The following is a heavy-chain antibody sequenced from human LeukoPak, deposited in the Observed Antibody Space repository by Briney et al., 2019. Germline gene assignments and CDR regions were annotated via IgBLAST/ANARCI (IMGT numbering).Heavy chain of an antibody. CDR2: INHSGST. V-gene: IGHV4-30-2*01. Sequence: PSQTLSLTCAVSGGSISSGGYYWSWIRQPPGKGLEWIGEINHSGSTNYNPSLKSRVTISVDTSKNQFSLKLSSVTAADTAVYYCARQNYYDSSGYYDRWDYYYGMDVWGQGTTVTVSS. CDR3: ARQNYYDSSGYYDRWDYYYGMDV. J-gene: IGHJ6*02. CDR1: GGSISSGGYY. D-gene: IGHD3-22*01.